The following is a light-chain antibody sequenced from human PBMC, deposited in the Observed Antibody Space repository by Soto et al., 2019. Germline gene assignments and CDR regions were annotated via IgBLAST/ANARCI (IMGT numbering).Light chain of an antibody. Sequence: VFTQSPCTLSLSPGERATLSCRVSQSVSNNYLAWYQQKSGQAPRLLIYGASSRAPGIPDRFRGSGSGTDFTLTISRLEPEDVAVYYCQQYDDSVWTFGQGTKVDIK. CDR3: QQYDDSVWT. J-gene: IGKJ1*01. V-gene: IGKV3-20*01. CDR2: GAS. CDR1: QSVSNNY.